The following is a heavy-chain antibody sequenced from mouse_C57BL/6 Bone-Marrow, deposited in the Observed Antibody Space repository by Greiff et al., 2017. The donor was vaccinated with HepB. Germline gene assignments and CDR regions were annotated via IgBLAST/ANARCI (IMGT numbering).Heavy chain of an antibody. CDR2: IDPANGNT. J-gene: IGHJ1*03. Sequence: VQLQQSVAELVRPGASVKLSCTASGFNIKNTYMHWVKQRPEQGLEWIGRIDPANGNTKYAPKFQGKATITADTSSNTAYLQLSILTSEDTAIYYCARFITTVVATGYFDVWGTGTTVTVSS. D-gene: IGHD1-1*01. V-gene: IGHV14-3*01. CDR1: GFNIKNTY. CDR3: ARFITTVVATGYFDV.